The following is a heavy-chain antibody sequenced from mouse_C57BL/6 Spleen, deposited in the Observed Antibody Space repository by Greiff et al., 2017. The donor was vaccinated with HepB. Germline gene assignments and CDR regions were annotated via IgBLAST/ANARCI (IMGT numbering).Heavy chain of an antibody. D-gene: IGHD2-5*01. CDR2: ISYDGSN. CDR1: GYSITSGYY. J-gene: IGHJ1*03. Sequence: EVKLQESGPGLVKPSQSLSLTCSVTGYSITSGYYWTWIRQFPGNKLEWMGYISYDGSNNYNPSLKNRISITRDTSKNQFFLKLNSVTTEDTATYYCARGQSAYYSNYWYFDVWGTGTTVTVSS. V-gene: IGHV3-6*01. CDR3: ARGQSAYYSNYWYFDV.